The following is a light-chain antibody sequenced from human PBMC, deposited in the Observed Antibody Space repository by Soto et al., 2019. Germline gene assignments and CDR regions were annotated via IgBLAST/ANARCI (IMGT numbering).Light chain of an antibody. J-gene: IGKJ5*01. CDR3: QQYDNLPII. CDR1: QDIRKY. V-gene: IGKV1-33*01. Sequence: DIQMTQSPSSLSASVGDRVTITCQASQDIRKYLNWYQQKPGKPPKLLIYDASSLETGVPSRFSGSGSGTHFTFTISSLQPEDFVTYYCQQYDNLPIIFGQGTRLDMK. CDR2: DAS.